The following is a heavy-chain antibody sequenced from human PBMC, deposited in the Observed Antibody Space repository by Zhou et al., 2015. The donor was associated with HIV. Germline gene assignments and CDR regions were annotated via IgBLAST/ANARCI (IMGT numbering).Heavy chain of an antibody. D-gene: IGHD3-22*01. J-gene: IGHJ6*02. CDR1: GFIFTNYH. V-gene: IGHV1-46*01. Sequence: QVQLVQSGAQLKKPGASVKISCEAVGFIFTNYHIHWVRQTPEQGLEWMGIINPSDGATYAAQKFKGRVTMTRDTSSGTAYMEITSLRSDDTAVYYCARIERGHYYDSSAPAYYYYGMDVWGQGP. CDR2: INPSDGAT. CDR3: ARIERGHYYDSSAPAYYYYGMDV.